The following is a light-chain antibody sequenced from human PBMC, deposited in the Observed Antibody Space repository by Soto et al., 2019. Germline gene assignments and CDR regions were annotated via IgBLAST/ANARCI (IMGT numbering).Light chain of an antibody. CDR2: GAS. Sequence: ETVMTQSPATLSVSPGEGATLSCRASQSVSSNLAWYQQKPGQAHRLLIYGASTRATGIPARFSGSGFGTEFTLTISSLQSEDFAVYYCQQYSNWPPYTFGQGTKLEIK. V-gene: IGKV3-15*01. CDR1: QSVSSN. CDR3: QQYSNWPPYT. J-gene: IGKJ2*01.